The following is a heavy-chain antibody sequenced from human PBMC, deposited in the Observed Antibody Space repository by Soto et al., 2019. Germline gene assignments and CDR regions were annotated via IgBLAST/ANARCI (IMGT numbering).Heavy chain of an antibody. J-gene: IGHJ4*02. Sequence: GGSLRLSCAASGFTFSSYGMHWVRQAPGKGLEWVAVISYDGSNKYYADSVKGRFTISRDNSKNTLYLQMNSLRAEDTAVYYCAKDLGYYDYIWGSYRYTGPAGWGQGTLVTVSS. V-gene: IGHV3-30*18. CDR3: AKDLGYYDYIWGSYRYTGPAG. D-gene: IGHD3-16*02. CDR1: GFTFSSYG. CDR2: ISYDGSNK.